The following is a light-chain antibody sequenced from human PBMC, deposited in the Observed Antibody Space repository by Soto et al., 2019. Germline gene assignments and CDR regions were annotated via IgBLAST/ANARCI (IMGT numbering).Light chain of an antibody. V-gene: IGKV4-1*01. CDR3: QHYYNYPWT. CDR1: QSVLSSSNNKNY. J-gene: IGKJ1*01. CDR2: WES. Sequence: DIVMTQSPDSLAVSLGERATVNCKSSQSVLSSSNNKNYLAWFQQKPGQRPKLLIYWESTRESGVPDRFSGSGSGTDFTLTISSLQAEDVAVYYCQHYYNYPWTFGQGTKVEAK.